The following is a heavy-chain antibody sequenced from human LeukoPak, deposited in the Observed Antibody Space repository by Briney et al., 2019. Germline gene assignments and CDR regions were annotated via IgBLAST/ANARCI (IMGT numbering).Heavy chain of an antibody. CDR3: ARRLLGYCSGGSCYSGYFQH. J-gene: IGHJ1*01. CDR2: IYYSGST. V-gene: IGHV4-59*12. D-gene: IGHD2-15*01. CDR1: GGSISSYY. Sequence: SETLSLTCTVAGGSISSYYWSWIRKPPGKGLEWIGYIYYSGSTNHNPSLKSRVTISVDTSKNQFSLRLSSVTAADTAVYYCARRLLGYCSGGSCYSGYFQHWGQGTLVTVSS.